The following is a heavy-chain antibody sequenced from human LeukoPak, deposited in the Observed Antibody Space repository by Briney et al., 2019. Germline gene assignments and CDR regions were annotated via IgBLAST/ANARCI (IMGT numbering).Heavy chain of an antibody. D-gene: IGHD3-9*01. CDR3: ARLDARYFYWWGPNDAFDI. V-gene: IGHV4-39*01. CDR2: IYYSGST. J-gene: IGHJ3*02. CDR1: GGSISSSSYY. Sequence: SETLSLTCTVSGGSISSSSYYWGWIRQPPGKGLEWIGSIYYSGSTYYNPSLKSRVTISVDTSKNQFSLKLSSVTAADTAVYYCARLDARYFYWWGPNDAFDIWGQGTMVTVSS.